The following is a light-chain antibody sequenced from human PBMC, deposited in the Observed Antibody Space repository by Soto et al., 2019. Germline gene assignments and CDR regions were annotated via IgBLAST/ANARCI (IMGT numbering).Light chain of an antibody. CDR2: GTS. CDR1: RSGGSN. CDR3: HQFNTLPPIT. V-gene: IGKV3D-15*03. J-gene: IGKJ5*01. Sequence: MTQSPNTLSVSPGDRATLSCRASRSGGSNLAWYRQKPGQAPRLLIYGTSIRATGIPARVSGSGSGTEFSLTISILRAEDDAVYDCHQFNTLPPITFGQGTRLAN.